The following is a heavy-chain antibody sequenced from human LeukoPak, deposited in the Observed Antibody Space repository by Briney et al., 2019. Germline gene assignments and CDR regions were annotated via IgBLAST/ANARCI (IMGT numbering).Heavy chain of an antibody. D-gene: IGHD3-10*01. Sequence: GGSLRLSCAASGFTFSDYYMSWTRQAPGKGLEWVSYISSSSSYTNYADSVKGRFTISRDNAKNSLYLQMNSLRAEDTAVYYCARVTGYNDAFDIWGQGTMATVSS. V-gene: IGHV3-11*05. CDR1: GFTFSDYY. CDR2: ISSSSSYT. J-gene: IGHJ3*02. CDR3: ARVTGYNDAFDI.